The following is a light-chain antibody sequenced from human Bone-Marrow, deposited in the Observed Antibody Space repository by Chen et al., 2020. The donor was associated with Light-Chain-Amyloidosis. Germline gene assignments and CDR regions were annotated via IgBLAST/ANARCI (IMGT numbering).Light chain of an antibody. CDR3: QVWDRSSDRPV. V-gene: IGLV3-21*02. J-gene: IGLJ3*02. Sequence: SYVLTQSSSVSVAPGQTATIACGGNNIGSTSVHWYQQTPGQAPLLVVYDDSDRPSGIPERLSGCNSGNTATLTISRVEAGDEADYYCQVWDRSSDRPVFGGGTKLTVL. CDR2: DDS. CDR1: NIGSTS.